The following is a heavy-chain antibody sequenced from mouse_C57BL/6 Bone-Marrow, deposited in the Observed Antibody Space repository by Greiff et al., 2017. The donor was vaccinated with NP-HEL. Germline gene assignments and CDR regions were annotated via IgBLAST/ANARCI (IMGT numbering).Heavy chain of an antibody. CDR2: IWGVGST. Sequence: QVQLKESGPGLVAPSQSLSITCTVSGFSLTSYGVDWVRQSPGKGLEWLGVIWGVGSTNYNSALNSRLSISKDNSKSQVFLKMNSLQTDDTAMYYCARRVTWYFDVWGTGTTVTVSS. V-gene: IGHV2-6*01. CDR3: ARRVTWYFDV. J-gene: IGHJ1*03. CDR1: GFSLTSYG.